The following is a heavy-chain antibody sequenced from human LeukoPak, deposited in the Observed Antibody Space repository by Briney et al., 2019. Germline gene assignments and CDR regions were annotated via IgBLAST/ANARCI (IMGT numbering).Heavy chain of an antibody. CDR3: TSGPY. Sequence: GGSLRLSCEGSGFTFSNAWMSWVRQAPRKGLEWVGRIKSKTDGGTTDDAAPVKGRFTISRDDSKNALHLQMNSLKTEDTAVYYCTSGPYWGQGTLVTVSS. D-gene: IGHD6-25*01. CDR1: GFTFSNAW. V-gene: IGHV3-15*01. J-gene: IGHJ4*02. CDR2: IKSKTDGGTT.